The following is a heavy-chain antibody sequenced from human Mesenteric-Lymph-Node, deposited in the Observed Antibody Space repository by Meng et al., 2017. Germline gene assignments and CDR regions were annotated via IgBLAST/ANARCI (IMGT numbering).Heavy chain of an antibody. CDR1: GLRFIDAW. V-gene: IGHV3-15*05. J-gene: IGHJ4*02. CDR3: THSENFFGLFGS. CDR2: IKSKGSGGTT. Sequence: GESLKISCVASGLRFIDAWMNWVRQAPGKGLEWVGRIKSKGSGGTTDYAAPVKGRFTISRDDSKNTLFLQMNSLQTEDTAVYYCTHSENFFGLFGSWGQGTLVTVSS. D-gene: IGHD3/OR15-3a*01.